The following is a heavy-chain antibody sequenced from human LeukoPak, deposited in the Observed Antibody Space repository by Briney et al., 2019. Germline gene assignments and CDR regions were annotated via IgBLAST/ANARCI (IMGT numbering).Heavy chain of an antibody. J-gene: IGHJ4*02. CDR3: ARAGGIRTAALDLDY. CDR1: GGSISDYS. V-gene: IGHV4-59*01. Sequence: SETLSLTCTVSGGSISDYSWSWIRQPPGKGLEWIGNLYYNGSANHNPSLKSRVTISSDTSKNLFSLKLTPVTAADTAVYYCARAGGIRTAALDLDYWGQGTLVTVSS. CDR2: LYYNGSA. D-gene: IGHD6-25*01.